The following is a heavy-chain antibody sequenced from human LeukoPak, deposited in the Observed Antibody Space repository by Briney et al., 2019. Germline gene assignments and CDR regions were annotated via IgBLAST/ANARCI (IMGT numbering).Heavy chain of an antibody. CDR3: TRVGYIDEGIDY. Sequence: GSLRLSCVASGFPFSSYWMTWVRQAPGKGLEWVANIKQDGSKISYVDSVKGRFTISRDNAKNSLYLQMNSLRAEDTAIYYCTRVGYIDEGIDYWGQGTLVTVSS. CDR2: IKQDGSKI. J-gene: IGHJ4*02. CDR1: GFPFSSYW. V-gene: IGHV3-7*04. D-gene: IGHD5-24*01.